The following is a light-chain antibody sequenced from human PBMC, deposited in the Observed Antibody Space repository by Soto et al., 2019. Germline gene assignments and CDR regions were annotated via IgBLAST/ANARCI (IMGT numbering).Light chain of an antibody. CDR3: QTFDSSLTISGV. J-gene: IGLJ3*02. CDR1: SSNIWRGYD. Sequence: QSVLTQPPSVSGAPVPRVTISCTGSSSNIWRGYDVHWYQQFPGSAPRLLLPGDSNRPSGVPDRFSGSRSGTSASLAITGLQAEDEADYYCQTFDSSLTISGVFGGGTELTVL. CDR2: GDS. V-gene: IGLV1-40*01.